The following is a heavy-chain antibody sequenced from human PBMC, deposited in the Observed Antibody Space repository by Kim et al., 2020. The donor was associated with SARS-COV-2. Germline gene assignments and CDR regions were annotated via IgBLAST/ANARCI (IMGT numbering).Heavy chain of an antibody. V-gene: IGHV1-24*01. Sequence: ASVKVSCKVSGYTLTELSMHWVRQAPGKGLEWMGGFDPEDGETIYAQKFQGRVTMTEDTSTDTAYMELSSLRSEDTAVYYCATAACSSTSCYDVGFDYWGQGTLVTVSS. D-gene: IGHD2-2*01. CDR2: FDPEDGET. J-gene: IGHJ4*02. CDR3: ATAACSSTSCYDVGFDY. CDR1: GYTLTELS.